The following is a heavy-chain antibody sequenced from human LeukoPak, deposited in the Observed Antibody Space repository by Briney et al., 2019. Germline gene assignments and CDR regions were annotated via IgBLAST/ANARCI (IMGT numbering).Heavy chain of an antibody. Sequence: GGSLRLSCAASGFTFSGYSMNWVRQAPGKGLEWVSSISSSSYIYYADSVKGRFTISRDNAENSLYLQMNSLRAEDTAVYYCARARATVRPDYWGQGTLVTVSS. CDR1: GFTFSGYS. CDR3: ARARATVRPDY. CDR2: ISSSSYI. J-gene: IGHJ4*02. D-gene: IGHD1-26*01. V-gene: IGHV3-21*01.